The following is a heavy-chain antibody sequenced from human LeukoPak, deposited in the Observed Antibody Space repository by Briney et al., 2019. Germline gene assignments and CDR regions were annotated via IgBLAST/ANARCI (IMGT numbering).Heavy chain of an antibody. D-gene: IGHD4-17*01. Sequence: GGSLRLSCAASGSPFSNAWMSWVREAPGKRLDWVGRIKSKTDGGTTDYAAPVKGRFTISRDDSKNTLYLQMNSLKTEDTAVYYCHPVTTKGGWFDPWGQGTLVTVSS. CDR1: GSPFSNAW. CDR2: IKSKTDGGTT. J-gene: IGHJ5*02. V-gene: IGHV3-15*01. CDR3: HPVTTKGGWFDP.